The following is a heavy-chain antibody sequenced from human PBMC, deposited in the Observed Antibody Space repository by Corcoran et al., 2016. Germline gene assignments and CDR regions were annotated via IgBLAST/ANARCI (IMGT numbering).Heavy chain of an antibody. Sequence: EVQLVQSGAEVKKPGESLKISCQGSGYRFTTSWITWVRQMPGEGLESMGGIYPGDSDTRYSPSCQGQVTISAYKSISTAYLQGSSLKASDTAMGDRARHTCSAVDGWGQGTPVTV. CDR1: GYRFTTSW. V-gene: IGHV5-51*01. CDR3: ARHTCSAVDG. CDR2: IYPGDSDT. D-gene: IGHD2-15*01. J-gene: IGHJ6*02.